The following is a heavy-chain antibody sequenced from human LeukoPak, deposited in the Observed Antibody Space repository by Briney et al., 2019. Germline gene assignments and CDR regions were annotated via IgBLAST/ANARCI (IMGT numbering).Heavy chain of an antibody. CDR2: IYYSGSA. CDR1: GGSISTYY. Sequence: SQTLSLTCTVSGGSISTYYWNWIRQPPGKGLEWIGYIYYSGSAKYNPSLKSRVTISVDTSKNQFSLKLSSVTAADTAVYYCAKSYGSGNYFDYWGQGTLVTVSS. CDR3: AKSYGSGNYFDY. D-gene: IGHD3-10*01. J-gene: IGHJ4*02. V-gene: IGHV4-59*01.